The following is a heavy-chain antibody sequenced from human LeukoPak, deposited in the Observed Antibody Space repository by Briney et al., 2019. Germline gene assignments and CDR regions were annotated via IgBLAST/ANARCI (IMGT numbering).Heavy chain of an antibody. Sequence: SVKVSCKASGGTFSSYAISWVRQAPGQGLEWMGRIIPILGIANYAQKFQGRVTITADKSTSTAYMELSSLRSEDTAVYYCARDRFHSEGPSPRDSSGYDDAFDIWGQGTMVTVSS. CDR3: ARDRFHSEGPSPRDSSGYDDAFDI. CDR2: IIPILGIA. D-gene: IGHD3-22*01. J-gene: IGHJ3*02. CDR1: GGTFSSYA. V-gene: IGHV1-69*04.